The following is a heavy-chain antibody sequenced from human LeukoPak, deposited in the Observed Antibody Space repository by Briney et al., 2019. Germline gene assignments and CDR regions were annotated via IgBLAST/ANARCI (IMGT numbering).Heavy chain of an antibody. D-gene: IGHD3-3*01. V-gene: IGHV3-23*01. Sequence: GGSLRLSCAASGFTFNSYAMSWVRQAPGKGLEWVSAISGSGGSTYYADSVKGRFTISRDNSKNTLYLQMNSLRAEDTAVYYCAILVFWSSYNDYWGQGTLVTVSS. CDR2: ISGSGGST. J-gene: IGHJ4*02. CDR3: AILVFWSSYNDY. CDR1: GFTFNSYA.